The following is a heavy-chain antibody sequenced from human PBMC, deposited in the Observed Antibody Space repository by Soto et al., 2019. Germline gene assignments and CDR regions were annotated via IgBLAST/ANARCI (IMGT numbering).Heavy chain of an antibody. V-gene: IGHV4-4*03. J-gene: IGHJ4*02. Sequence: PPQTMSLTCAVSAGSFTSNNWWTWVRQPPGQGLEWIGEIYRTGSTNYNPSLKSRVTISLDKSENQFSLKVTSLTAAATAVYYCASRDPGTSVDYWGQGPLVTVAP. CDR1: AGSFTSNNW. D-gene: IGHD1-7*01. CDR2: IYRTGST. CDR3: ASRDPGTSVDY.